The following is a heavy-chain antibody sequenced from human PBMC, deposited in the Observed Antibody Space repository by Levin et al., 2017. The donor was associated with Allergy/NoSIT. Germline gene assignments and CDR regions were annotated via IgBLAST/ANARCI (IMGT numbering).Heavy chain of an antibody. CDR3: LKPYAD. J-gene: IGHJ4*02. V-gene: IGHV3-64D*06. CDR1: GFTFSSNV. D-gene: IGHD4-17*01. Sequence: GASVKVSCSASGFTFSSNVMHWVRQAPGRGLEYVSAISSSGGTTYYADSVKGRFIISRDNSKNTLYLQVNSLSTEDTAVYYCLKPYADWGQGTLVTVSS. CDR2: ISSSGGTT.